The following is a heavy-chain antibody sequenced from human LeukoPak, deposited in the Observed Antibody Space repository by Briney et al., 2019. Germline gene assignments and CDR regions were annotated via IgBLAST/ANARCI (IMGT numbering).Heavy chain of an antibody. CDR3: AKDASSGWYGDY. CDR2: IYSGGST. D-gene: IGHD6-19*01. J-gene: IGHJ4*02. CDR1: GFTFSSYS. Sequence: PGGSLRLSCAASGFTFSSYSMNWVRQAPGKGLEWVSVIYSGGSTYYADSVKGRFTISRDNSKNTLYLQMNSLRAEDTAVYYCAKDASSGWYGDYWGQGTLVTVSS. V-gene: IGHV3-NL1*01.